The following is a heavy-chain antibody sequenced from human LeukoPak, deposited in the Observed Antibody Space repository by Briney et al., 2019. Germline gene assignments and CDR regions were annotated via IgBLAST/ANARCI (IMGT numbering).Heavy chain of an antibody. D-gene: IGHD4-17*01. V-gene: IGHV3-30*04. Sequence: NPGRSLRLSCAASGFTFSSYAMHWVRQPPGKGLEWVAVISYDGSNKYYADSVKGRFTISRDNSKNTLYLQMNSLRAEDTAVYYCAGGSKSYGDYIRSRIHYFDYWGQGTLVTVSS. J-gene: IGHJ4*02. CDR2: ISYDGSNK. CDR1: GFTFSSYA. CDR3: AGGSKSYGDYIRSRIHYFDY.